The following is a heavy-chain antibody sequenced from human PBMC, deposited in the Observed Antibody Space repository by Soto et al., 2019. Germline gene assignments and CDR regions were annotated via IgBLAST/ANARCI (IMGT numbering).Heavy chain of an antibody. D-gene: IGHD6-13*01. CDR2: ISGSGRST. J-gene: IGHJ4*02. CDR3: AKDGDDSSGWYWYY. CDR1: GFTFSNYA. Sequence: EVQLLESGGGLEQPGGSLRLSCAASGFTFSNYAMSWVRQAPGKGLEWFSAISGSGRSTYYVDSVKGRFTISGDNSKNALDLQMNSLRAEDTAVYYCAKDGDDSSGWYWYYWGQGTLVTVSS. V-gene: IGHV3-23*01.